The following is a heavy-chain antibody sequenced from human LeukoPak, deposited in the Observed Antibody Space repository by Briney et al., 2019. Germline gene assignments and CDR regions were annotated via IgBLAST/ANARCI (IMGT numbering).Heavy chain of an antibody. Sequence: PSETLSLTCTVSGGSISSYYWSWIRQPPGKGLEWIGYIYTSGSTNYNPSLKSRVTISVDTSKNQFPLKLSSVTAADTAVYYCARRRDGYPTGYFDYWGQGTLVTVSS. J-gene: IGHJ4*02. CDR1: GGSISSYY. CDR3: ARRRDGYPTGYFDY. V-gene: IGHV4-4*09. CDR2: IYTSGST. D-gene: IGHD5-24*01.